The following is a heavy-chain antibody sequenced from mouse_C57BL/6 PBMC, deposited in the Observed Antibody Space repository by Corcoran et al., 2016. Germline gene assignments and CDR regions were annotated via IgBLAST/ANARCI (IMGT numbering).Heavy chain of an antibody. J-gene: IGHJ2*01. CDR1: GYTFTDYY. Sequence: GASVKISCKASGYTFTDYYMNWVKQSHGKSLEWIGDINPNNGGTSYNQKFKGKATLTVDKSSSTAYMELRSLTSEDSAVYYCARDWDYWGQGTTLTVSS. V-gene: IGHV1-26*01. D-gene: IGHD4-1*01. CDR2: INPNNGGT. CDR3: ARDWDY.